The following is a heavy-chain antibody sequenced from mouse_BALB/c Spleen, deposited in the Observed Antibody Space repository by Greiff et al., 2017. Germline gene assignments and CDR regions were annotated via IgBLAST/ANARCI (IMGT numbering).Heavy chain of an antibody. CDR1: GISITTGNYR. CDR2: IYYSGTI. Sequence: EVKVVESGPGLVKPSQTVSLTCTVTGISITTGNYRWSWIRQFPGNKLEWIGYIYYSGTITYNPSLTSRTTITRDTSKNQFFLEMNSLTAEDTATYYCARDIGYYWYFDVWGAGTTVTVSS. J-gene: IGHJ1*01. CDR3: ARDIGYYWYFDV. V-gene: IGHV3-5*02. D-gene: IGHD2-2*01.